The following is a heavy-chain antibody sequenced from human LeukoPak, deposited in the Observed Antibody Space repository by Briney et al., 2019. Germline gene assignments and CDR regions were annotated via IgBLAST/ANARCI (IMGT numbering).Heavy chain of an antibody. D-gene: IGHD6-19*01. Sequence: SETLSLTCTVSVGSITNYYWSWIRQPPRKGLEWIGEINHRGSTNYNPSLKSRVTISVDKSKNQFSLKLSSVTAADTAVYYCASRDSGWYFDYWGQGTLVTVSS. CDR2: INHRGST. CDR3: ASRDSGWYFDY. CDR1: VGSITNYY. J-gene: IGHJ4*02. V-gene: IGHV4-34*01.